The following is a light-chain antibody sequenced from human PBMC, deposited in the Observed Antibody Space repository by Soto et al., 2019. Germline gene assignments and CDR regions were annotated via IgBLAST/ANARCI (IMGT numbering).Light chain of an antibody. Sequence: EIVMTQSPATLSVSPGERDTLSCRASQSVSSNLAWYQQKPGQAPRLLIYGASTRATGIPARFSGSGSGTEFTLTISSLQSEDFAVYYCQQYTTWPLITFCQGARLAFK. CDR2: GAS. V-gene: IGKV3-15*01. CDR3: QQYTTWPLIT. J-gene: IGKJ5*01. CDR1: QSVSSN.